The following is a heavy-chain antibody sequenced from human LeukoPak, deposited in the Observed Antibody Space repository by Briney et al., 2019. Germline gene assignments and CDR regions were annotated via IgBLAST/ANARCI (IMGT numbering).Heavy chain of an antibody. CDR2: IYPGDSDT. J-gene: IGHJ4*02. D-gene: IGHD6-19*01. CDR3: ARRLGQWLVGFDY. Sequence: GESLKISCKTSGYSFTTYWIGWVRQVPGKGLEWMGIIYPGDSDTRYSPSFQGQVTISADKSISTAYLQWSSLKASDTAMYYCARRLGQWLVGFDYWGQGTLVTVSS. V-gene: IGHV5-51*01. CDR1: GYSFTTYW.